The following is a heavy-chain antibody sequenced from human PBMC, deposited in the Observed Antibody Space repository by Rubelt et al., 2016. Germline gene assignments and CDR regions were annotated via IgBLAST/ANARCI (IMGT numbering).Heavy chain of an antibody. CDR2: INPNSGGT. J-gene: IGHJ4*02. Sequence: QVQLVQPGAEVKKPGASVKVSCKASGYTFTGYYMHWVRQAPGQGLEWMGWINPNSGGTNYAPKFQGRVTLTRDPFLNPAFLGPVRPGSARPAVFFLSGFAFGGPSCCLLLGFLGPGTLVPLS. CDR3: SGFAFGGPSCCLLLGF. V-gene: IGHV1-2*02. CDR1: GYTFTGYY. D-gene: IGHD3-16*01.